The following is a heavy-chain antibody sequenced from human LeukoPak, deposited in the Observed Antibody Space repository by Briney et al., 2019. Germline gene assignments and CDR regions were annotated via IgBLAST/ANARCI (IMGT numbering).Heavy chain of an antibody. D-gene: IGHD2-8*02. V-gene: IGHV3-74*01. CDR1: GLTFSSYW. CDR3: ATAGGAVDCTGITCYSAY. CDR2: INSDGTST. Sequence: PVGSLRLSCAPSGLTFSSYWMHSVRRAPRKGRRGVSRINSDGTSTTYADSVKGRFTISRDHAKTTLYLQMNSLRAEDTAVSYCATAGGAVDCTGITCYSAYWGQAPLATVPS. J-gene: IGHJ4*02.